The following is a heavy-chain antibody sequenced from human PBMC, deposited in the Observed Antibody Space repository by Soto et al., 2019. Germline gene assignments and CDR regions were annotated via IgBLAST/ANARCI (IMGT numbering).Heavy chain of an antibody. CDR3: ARDFAYFDS. CDR2: VYHTGRT. Sequence: SDALSVTCIVPGGSCKSGSYSWSWIRQPPGKGLEWIGYVYHTGRTSYNPSLKSRVSISMDTSKNQFSLNLDSVTAADTAVYFCARDFAYFDSWGQGTLVTVS. D-gene: IGHD3-3*01. CDR1: GGSCKSGSYS. J-gene: IGHJ4*02. V-gene: IGHV4-61*01.